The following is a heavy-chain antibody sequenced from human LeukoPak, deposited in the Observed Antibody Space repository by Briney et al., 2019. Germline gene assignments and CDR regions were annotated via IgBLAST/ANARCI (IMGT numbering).Heavy chain of an antibody. CDR3: AKGHRSSWFLFDY. Sequence: ASVKVSCKVSGYTLTELPMHWVRQAPGKGLEWMGGFDPEDGETIYAQKFQGRVTMTEDTSTDTAYMELSSLRSEDTAVYYCAKGHRSSWFLFDYWGQGTLVTVSS. V-gene: IGHV1-24*01. D-gene: IGHD6-13*01. J-gene: IGHJ4*02. CDR2: FDPEDGET. CDR1: GYTLTELP.